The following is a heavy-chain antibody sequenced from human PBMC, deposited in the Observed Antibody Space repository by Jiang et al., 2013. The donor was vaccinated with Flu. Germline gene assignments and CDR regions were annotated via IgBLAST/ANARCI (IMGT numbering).Heavy chain of an antibody. V-gene: IGHV3-30*18. CDR1: GFTFSSYG. CDR2: ISYDGSNK. Sequence: VQLLESGGGVVQPGRSLRLSCAASGFTFSSYGMHWVRQAPGKGLEWVAVISYDGSNKYYADSVKGRFTISRDNSKNTLYLQMNSLRAEDTAVYYCAKAGGYYYDSSGYYYVGDYFDYWGQGTLVTVSS. CDR3: AKAGGYYYDSSGYYYVGDYFDY. J-gene: IGHJ4*02. D-gene: IGHD3-22*01.